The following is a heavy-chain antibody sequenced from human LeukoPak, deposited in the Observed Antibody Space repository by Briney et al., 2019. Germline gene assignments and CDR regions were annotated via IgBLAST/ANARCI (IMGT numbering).Heavy chain of an antibody. D-gene: IGHD2-2*01. CDR3: ARVVYCSSTSCYAPSSDTYYYYYYMDV. CDR2: IIPILGIA. CDR1: GGTFSSYA. V-gene: IGHV1-69*04. J-gene: IGHJ6*03. Sequence: ASVKVSCKASGGTFSSYAISWVRQAPGQGLEWMGRIIPILGIANYAQKFQGRVTITADKSTSTAYMELRSLRSDDTAVYYCARVVYCSSTSCYAPSSDTYYYYYYMDVWGKGTTVTVSS.